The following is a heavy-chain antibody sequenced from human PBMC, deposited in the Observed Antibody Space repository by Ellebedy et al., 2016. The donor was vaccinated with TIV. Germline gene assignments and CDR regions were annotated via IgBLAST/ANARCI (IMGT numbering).Heavy chain of an antibody. CDR2: ISYDGSNK. CDR3: ARVPHVHWYFDL. CDR1: GFTFSGYG. V-gene: IGHV3-30*19. Sequence: GESLKISCAASGFTFSGYGMHWVRQAPGKGLEWVAVISYDGSNKYYADSVKGRFTISRDNSKNTLYLQMNSLRAEDTAVYYCARVPHVHWYFDLWGRGTLVTVSS. J-gene: IGHJ2*01.